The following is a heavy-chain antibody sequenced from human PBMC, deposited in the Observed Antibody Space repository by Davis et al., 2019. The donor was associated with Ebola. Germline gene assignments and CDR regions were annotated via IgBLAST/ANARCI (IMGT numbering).Heavy chain of an antibody. CDR1: GFTFSSSA. Sequence: PGGSLRLSCAASGFTFSSSAMTWVRQAPGKGLEWVSAISGSGGSTYYADSVKGRFTISRDNSKNTLYLQMNSLRAEDTAVYYCVKDLYSSSWNLDYWGQGTLVTVSS. D-gene: IGHD6-13*01. J-gene: IGHJ4*02. V-gene: IGHV3-23*01. CDR3: VKDLYSSSWNLDY. CDR2: ISGSGGST.